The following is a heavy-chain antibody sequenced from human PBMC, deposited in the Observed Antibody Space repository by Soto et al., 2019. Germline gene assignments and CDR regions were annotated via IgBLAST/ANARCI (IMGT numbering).Heavy chain of an antibody. CDR3: AGVYGDFAFDAFDI. D-gene: IGHD4-17*01. Sequence: PGGSLRLSCAASGLTVNRNYLSWVRQAPGKGLEWVSFIYSAGTTSYADSVKGRFTISRDNSKNTLYLQMNSLRAEDTAVYYCAGVYGDFAFDAFDIWGQGAMVTVSS. V-gene: IGHV3-53*01. CDR2: IYSAGTT. J-gene: IGHJ3*02. CDR1: GLTVNRNY.